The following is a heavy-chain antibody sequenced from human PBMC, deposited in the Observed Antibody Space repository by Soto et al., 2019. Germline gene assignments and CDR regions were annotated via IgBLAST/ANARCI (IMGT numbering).Heavy chain of an antibody. CDR2: IDYSGRTT. V-gene: IGHV3-23*01. D-gene: IGHD3-10*01. CDR1: GFSFNTYA. Sequence: EVQLLESGGGLVQPGGSLRLSCETSGFSFNTYAMTWVRQAPGMGPEWVAVIDYSGRTTFHAQSVKGRFTISGDNSRNTVFLQMDSLRAEDTAVYYCAKPRGSGKTYFYNMDVWGLGTTVIVSS. J-gene: IGHJ6*02. CDR3: AKPRGSGKTYFYNMDV.